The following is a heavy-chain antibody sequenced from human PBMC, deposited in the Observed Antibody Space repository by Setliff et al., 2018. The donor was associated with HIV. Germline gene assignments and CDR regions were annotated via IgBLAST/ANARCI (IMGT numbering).Heavy chain of an antibody. CDR2: ISSSSSYT. V-gene: IGHV3-21*06. D-gene: IGHD6-13*01. CDR3: ARNPRPIAAAGFDLDY. Sequence: GGSLRLSCAASGFSFSTYAMNWVRQAPGKGLEWVSSISSSSSYTNYADSVKGRFTISRDNAKNSIHLQMNSLRAEDTAVYYCARNPRPIAAAGFDLDYWGQGTMVTVSS. CDR1: GFSFSTYA. J-gene: IGHJ4*02.